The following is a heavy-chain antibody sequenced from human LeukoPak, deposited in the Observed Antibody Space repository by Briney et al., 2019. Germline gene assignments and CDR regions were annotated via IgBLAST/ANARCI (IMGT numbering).Heavy chain of an antibody. CDR3: ARDHHTYYYDSSRSIY. J-gene: IGHJ4*02. Sequence: SVKVSCKASGGTFSSYAISWVRQAPGQGLEWMGGIIPIFGTANYAQKFQGRVTITTDESTSTAYMELSSLRSEDTAVYYCARDHHTYYYDSSRSIYWGQGTLVTVSS. CDR1: GGTFSSYA. D-gene: IGHD3-22*01. CDR2: IIPIFGTA. V-gene: IGHV1-69*05.